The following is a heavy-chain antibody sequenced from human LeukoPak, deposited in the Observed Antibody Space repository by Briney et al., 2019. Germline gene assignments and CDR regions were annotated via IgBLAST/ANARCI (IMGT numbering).Heavy chain of an antibody. CDR3: ARDRYGDGFAHLDY. J-gene: IGHJ4*02. Sequence: ASVKVSCKTYGYTFTGSYMHWVRQAPGQGLEWMGWITPGGGTNYPQKFQGRVAITWDTSITTAYMDLSRLTSDDTAVYYCARDRYGDGFAHLDYWGQGALVTVSS. CDR2: ITPGGGT. CDR1: GYTFTGSY. D-gene: IGHD5-24*01. V-gene: IGHV1-2*02.